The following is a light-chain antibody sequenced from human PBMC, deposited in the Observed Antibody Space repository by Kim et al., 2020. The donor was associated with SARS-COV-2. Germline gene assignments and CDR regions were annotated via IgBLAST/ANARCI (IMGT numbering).Light chain of an antibody. J-gene: IGKJ2*01. Sequence: SPGERPTLSGTASQSVSTNLAWYQHKPGQPPRLLIYGASTRATGVPARFSGSGSGTDFTLTVSSLQSEDFAVYYCHQYNDWPPGDTFGQGTKLEI. CDR1: QSVSTN. CDR2: GAS. V-gene: IGKV3-15*01. CDR3: HQYNDWPPGDT.